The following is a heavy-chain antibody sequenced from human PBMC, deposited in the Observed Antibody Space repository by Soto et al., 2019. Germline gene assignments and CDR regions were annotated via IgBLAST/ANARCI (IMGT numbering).Heavy chain of an antibody. D-gene: IGHD6-19*01. V-gene: IGHV3-23*01. CDR1: GFTFSSYA. Sequence: EVQLLESGGGLVQPGGSLRLSCAASGFTFSSYAMSWVRQAPGKGLEWVSAISGSGGSTYYADSVKGRFTISRDNSKNTLYLQMNSLRAEHTAVYYCAKDPPDSSGWYGAEYFQHWGQGTLVTVSS. J-gene: IGHJ1*01. CDR3: AKDPPDSSGWYGAEYFQH. CDR2: ISGSGGST.